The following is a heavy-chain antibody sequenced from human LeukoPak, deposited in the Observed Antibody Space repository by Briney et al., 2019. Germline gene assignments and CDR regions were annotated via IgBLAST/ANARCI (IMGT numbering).Heavy chain of an antibody. Sequence: GGSLRLSCAGSGFSFSSYGMHWVRQAPGKGLEWMAFIRSDGSNKYYADSVKGRFTISRDNSKNTLYLQMNSLRAEDTAVYYCATSQGSWPDYFDYWGQGTLVTVSS. J-gene: IGHJ4*02. D-gene: IGHD6-13*01. V-gene: IGHV3-30*02. CDR2: IRSDGSNK. CDR3: ATSQGSWPDYFDY. CDR1: GFSFSSYG.